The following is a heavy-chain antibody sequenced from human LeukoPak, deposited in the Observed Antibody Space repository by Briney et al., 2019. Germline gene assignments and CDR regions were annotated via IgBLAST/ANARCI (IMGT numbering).Heavy chain of an antibody. D-gene: IGHD2-8*01. V-gene: IGHV4-59*01. Sequence: SETLSLTCTVSGGSISSYYWSWIRQPPGKGLEWIGYIYYSGSTNYNPSLKSRVTISVDTSKNQFSLKLSSVTAADTAVYYCARDNVPWYFDLWGRGTLVTVSS. CDR1: GGSISSYY. J-gene: IGHJ2*01. CDR3: ARDNVPWYFDL. CDR2: IYYSGST.